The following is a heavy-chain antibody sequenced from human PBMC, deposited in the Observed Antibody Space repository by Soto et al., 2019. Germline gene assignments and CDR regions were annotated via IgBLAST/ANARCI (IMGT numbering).Heavy chain of an antibody. Sequence: PGGSLRLSXAASGFTFSSSWMHWVRQAPGKGLEWVASVSRDGSGTDYADSVKGRFTISRDNAKNSLYLQMNSLRAEDTAVYYCARGWWFDPWGQGTLVTVSS. J-gene: IGHJ5*02. CDR1: GFTFSSSW. CDR3: ARGWWFDP. V-gene: IGHV3-7*01. CDR2: VSRDGSGT.